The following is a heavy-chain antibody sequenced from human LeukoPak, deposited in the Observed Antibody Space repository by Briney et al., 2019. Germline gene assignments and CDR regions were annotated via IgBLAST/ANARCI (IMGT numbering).Heavy chain of an antibody. D-gene: IGHD5-18*01. Sequence: GGSLRLSCAASGFPFSNYWMNWVRQAPGKGLVWVSRINSDGSTTSYADSVKGRFTISRDNAKNTLYLQMNSLRAEDTAVYYCAGDRGYSYAPLDYWGQGTLVTVSS. J-gene: IGHJ4*02. CDR3: AGDRGYSYAPLDY. CDR1: GFPFSNYW. V-gene: IGHV3-74*01. CDR2: INSDGSTT.